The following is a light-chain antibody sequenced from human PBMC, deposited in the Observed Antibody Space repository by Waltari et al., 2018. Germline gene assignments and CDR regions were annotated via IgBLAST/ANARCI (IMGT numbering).Light chain of an antibody. CDR3: QQFNDWPLT. CDR1: RSISIN. CDR2: GAS. J-gene: IGKJ1*01. Sequence: EVVMTQSPATLSVSPGGRATLSCRASRSISINLVWYQQRPGQAPRLLIYGASTRATDIPARFSGSGSGTEFTLTISSLQSEDAAVYYCQQFNDWPLTFGQGTKVEVK. V-gene: IGKV3-15*01.